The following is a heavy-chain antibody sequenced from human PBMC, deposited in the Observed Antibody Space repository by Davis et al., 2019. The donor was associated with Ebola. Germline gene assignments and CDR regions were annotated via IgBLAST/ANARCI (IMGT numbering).Heavy chain of an antibody. J-gene: IGHJ4*02. CDR1: GGSISSYY. D-gene: IGHD4-17*01. Sequence: SETLSLTCTVSGGSISSYYWSWIRQPPGKGLEWIGYIYYSGSPNYHPSLKSRVTISVDTSKNQFSLKLSSVTAADTAVYYCGRNGHLDYWSQGTLVTVSS. CDR3: GRNGHLDY. CDR2: IYYSGSP. V-gene: IGHV4-59*01.